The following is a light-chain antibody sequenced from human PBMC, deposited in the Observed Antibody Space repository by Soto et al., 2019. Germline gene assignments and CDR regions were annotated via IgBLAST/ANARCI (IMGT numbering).Light chain of an antibody. Sequence: DIVMTQSPDSLAVSLGERATINCKSSQSILYSPSNKNALAWYAQKPGESPKLLISWASTRESGVPDRFSGSESGTDFTLNISCLQSDDVAVYYCQQFYTTPTFGGGTKVEL. CDR3: QQFYTTPT. J-gene: IGKJ4*01. V-gene: IGKV4-1*01. CDR2: WAS. CDR1: QSILYSPSNKNA.